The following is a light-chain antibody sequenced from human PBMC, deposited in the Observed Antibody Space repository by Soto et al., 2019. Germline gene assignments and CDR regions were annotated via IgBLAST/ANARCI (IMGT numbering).Light chain of an antibody. CDR3: QQYNNWPLT. CDR2: DAS. Sequence: EIVMTPSPSTLSVSAGDRATLSCRASQSISSNLAWYQQKPGQAPRLLIYDASTMATGVPARFSGSGSGTEFTLTISSLQSEDFAVYYCQQYNNWPLTFGGGTKVDIK. V-gene: IGKV3-15*01. CDR1: QSISSN. J-gene: IGKJ4*01.